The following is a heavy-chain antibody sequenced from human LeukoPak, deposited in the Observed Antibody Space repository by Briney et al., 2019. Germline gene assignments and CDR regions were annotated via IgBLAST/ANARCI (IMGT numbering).Heavy chain of an antibody. D-gene: IGHD3-10*01. J-gene: IGHJ4*02. CDR2: IYYSGST. Sequence: SETLSLTCTVSGGSISSYYWSWIRQPPGKGLEWIGYIYYSGSTNYNPSLKSRVTISVDTSKNQFSLKLSSVTAADTAVYYCARDFGDLLPFDYWGQGTLVTVSS. CDR3: ARDFGDLLPFDY. CDR1: GGSISSYY. V-gene: IGHV4-59*01.